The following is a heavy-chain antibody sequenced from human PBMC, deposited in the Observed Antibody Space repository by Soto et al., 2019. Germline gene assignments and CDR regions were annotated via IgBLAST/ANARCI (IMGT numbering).Heavy chain of an antibody. Sequence: GGSLRLSCAASGFTVSSNYMSWVRQAPGKGLEWVSVIYSGGSTYYADSVKGRFTISRDNSKNTLYLQMNSLRAEDTAVYYCARTWKVRGSIGYYYYYYMDVWGKGTTVTVSS. CDR2: IYSGGST. D-gene: IGHD3-10*01. CDR3: ARTWKVRGSIGYYYYYYMDV. CDR1: GFTVSSNY. J-gene: IGHJ6*03. V-gene: IGHV3-66*01.